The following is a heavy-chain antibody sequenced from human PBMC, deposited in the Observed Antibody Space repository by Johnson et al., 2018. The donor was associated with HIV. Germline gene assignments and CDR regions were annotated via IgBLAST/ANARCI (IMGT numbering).Heavy chain of an antibody. V-gene: IGHV3-30*19. CDR3: ARDRRSSFDI. CDR1: GFIFNTFG. D-gene: IGHD6-6*01. Sequence: QVQLVESGGGVVQPGGSLRLSCAASGFIFNTFGMHWVRQAPGKGLEWVAVISYDGSNKYYADSVKGRFTISRDNSKTTLFLHINSLRAEDTAVYYCARDRRSSFDIWGQGTMVAVSS. CDR2: ISYDGSNK. J-gene: IGHJ3*02.